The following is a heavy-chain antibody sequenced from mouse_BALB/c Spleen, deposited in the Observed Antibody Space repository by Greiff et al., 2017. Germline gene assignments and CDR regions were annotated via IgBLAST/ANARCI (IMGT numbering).Heavy chain of an antibody. J-gene: IGHJ3*01. D-gene: IGHD2-4*01. CDR1: GFSLTSYG. CDR2: IWSGGST. Sequence: VQRVESGPGLVQPSQSLSITCTASGFSLTSYGVYWVRQSPGKGLEWLGVIWSGGSTDYNAAFISRLSISKDNSKSQVFFKMNSLQANDTAIYYCGRSYDYDWFADWGQGTLVTVSA. V-gene: IGHV2-2*02. CDR3: GRSYDYDWFAD.